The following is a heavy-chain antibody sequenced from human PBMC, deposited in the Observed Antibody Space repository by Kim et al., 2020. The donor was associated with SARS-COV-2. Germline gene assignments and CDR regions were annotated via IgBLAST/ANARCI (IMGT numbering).Heavy chain of an antibody. V-gene: IGHV5-51*01. J-gene: IGHJ6*02. CDR2: IYPGDSDT. D-gene: IGHD5-18*01. Sequence: GESLKISCKGSGYSFTSYWIGWVRQMPGKGLEWMGIIYPGDSDTRYSTAFQGQVTISADTSISTAYLQWSSLKASDTAMYYCASLTGMVTWGYYYYGMDFWGQGTTVTVSS. CDR3: ASLTGMVTWGYYYYGMDF. CDR1: GYSFTSYW.